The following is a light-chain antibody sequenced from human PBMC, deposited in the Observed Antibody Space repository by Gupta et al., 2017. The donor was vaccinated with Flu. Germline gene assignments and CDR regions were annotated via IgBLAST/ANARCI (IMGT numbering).Light chain of an antibody. CDR3: QQRSNWPPG. J-gene: IGKJ2*03. CDR1: QSVSSY. V-gene: IGKV3-11*01. CDR2: DAS. Sequence: EIVLTQSPATLSLSPGERATLSCRASQSVSSYLAWYQQKPGQAPRLLIYDASNRATGIPARFSGSGSGTEFTLTISSREPEDFAVYYCQQRSNWPPGFGQGTKMEIK.